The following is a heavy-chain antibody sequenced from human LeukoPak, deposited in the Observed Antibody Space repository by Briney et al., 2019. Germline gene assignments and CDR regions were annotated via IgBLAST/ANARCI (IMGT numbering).Heavy chain of an antibody. CDR1: GGCISSHY. V-gene: IGHV4-59*11. Sequence: PSETLSLTCTVSGGCISSHYWSWIRQPPGKGLEWIGYIYYSGSTNYNPSLKSRVTISVDTSKNQFSLKLSSVTAADTAVYYCARGFYMDVWGKGTTVTVSS. CDR2: IYYSGST. J-gene: IGHJ6*03. CDR3: ARGFYMDV.